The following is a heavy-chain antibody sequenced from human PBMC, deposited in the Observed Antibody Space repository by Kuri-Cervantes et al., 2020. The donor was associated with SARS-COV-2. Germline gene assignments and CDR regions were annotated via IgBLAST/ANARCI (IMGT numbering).Heavy chain of an antibody. Sequence: ASVKVSCKASGYTFTSYDINWVRQATGQGFEWMGWMNPNSGNTGYAQKFQGRVTITRNTSISTAYMELSSLRSEDTAVYYCARWRGGTDAFDIWGQGTMVTVSS. CDR2: MNPNSGNT. CDR3: ARWRGGTDAFDI. D-gene: IGHD3-16*01. J-gene: IGHJ3*02. V-gene: IGHV1-8*03. CDR1: GYTFTSYD.